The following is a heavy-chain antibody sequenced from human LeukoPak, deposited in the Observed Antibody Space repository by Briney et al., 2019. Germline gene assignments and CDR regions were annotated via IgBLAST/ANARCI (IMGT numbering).Heavy chain of an antibody. CDR3: ASRRITMIVVDAFDI. Sequence: SETLSLTCTVSGGSISSSSYYWGWIRQPPGKGLEWIGSIYYSGSTYYNPSLKSRVTISVDTSKNQFSLKLSSVTAAGTTVYYCASRRITMIVVDAFDIWGQGTMVTVSS. CDR1: GGSISSSSYY. V-gene: IGHV4-39*01. D-gene: IGHD3-22*01. CDR2: IYYSGST. J-gene: IGHJ3*02.